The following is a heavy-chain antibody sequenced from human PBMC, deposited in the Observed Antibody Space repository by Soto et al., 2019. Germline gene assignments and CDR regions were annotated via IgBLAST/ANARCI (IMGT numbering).Heavy chain of an antibody. CDR2: VNPKSGNT. D-gene: IGHD2-2*02. J-gene: IGHJ5*02. V-gene: IGHV1-8*01. CDR1: GYSFSTYD. CDR3: ARPYCDSTSCYTDWFDP. Sequence: QVQLVQSGAEVKKPGASVKVSCKASGYSFSTYDINWVRQAAGQGLEWMGWVNPKSGNTDYAQRFRGRVTMNSNTSISTAYMALSALTPEDTAVYYCARPYCDSTSCYTDWFDPWGQGTLVTVSS.